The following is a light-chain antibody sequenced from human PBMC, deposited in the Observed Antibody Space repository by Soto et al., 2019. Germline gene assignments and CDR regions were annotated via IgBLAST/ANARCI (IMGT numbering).Light chain of an antibody. J-gene: IGKJ4*01. CDR3: QQYNRRPLT. CDR2: DAS. V-gene: IGKV3D-15*01. CDR1: ESVSSN. Sequence: EIVMTQSPATLSVSPGERATLSCRASESVSSNLAWYQQKRGQAPRLLIYDASTRATGIPARFSGSGSGTEFTLTISSLQSEDFAVYSCQQYNRRPLTFGGGTKVEIK.